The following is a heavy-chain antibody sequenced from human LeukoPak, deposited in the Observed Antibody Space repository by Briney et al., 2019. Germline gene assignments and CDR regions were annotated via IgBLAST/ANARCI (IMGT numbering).Heavy chain of an antibody. CDR2: ISSDGTVK. Sequence: GGSLRLSCAASGFTFSSYAMHWVRQAPGKGLEWVAIISSDGTVKYYADSVKGRFTISSDNSKTTLSLQMNSLRDEDTALYYCAKGQGLAAAGMDYWGQGTLVTVSS. D-gene: IGHD6-13*01. CDR3: AKGQGLAAAGMDY. CDR1: GFTFSSYA. J-gene: IGHJ4*02. V-gene: IGHV3-30-3*01.